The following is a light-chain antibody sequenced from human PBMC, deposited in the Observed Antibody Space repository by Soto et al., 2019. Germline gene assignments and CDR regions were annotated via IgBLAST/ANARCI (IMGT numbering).Light chain of an antibody. V-gene: IGKV3-11*01. CDR1: QSVSSY. CDR3: QQYKAYPYT. J-gene: IGKJ2*01. CDR2: DAS. Sequence: EIVLTQSPATLSLSPGERATLSCRASQSVSSYLAWYQQKPGQSPRLLISDASNRATGIPARFSGSGSGTDFTLTISSLEPEDFATYYCQQYKAYPYTFGQGTKLEMK.